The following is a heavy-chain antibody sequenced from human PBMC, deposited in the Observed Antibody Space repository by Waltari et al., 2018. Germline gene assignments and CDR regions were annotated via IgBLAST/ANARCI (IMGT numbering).Heavy chain of an antibody. D-gene: IGHD6-13*01. J-gene: IGHJ4*02. CDR1: GGSISSSSYY. Sequence: QLQLQESGPGLVKPSETLSLTCTVSGGSISSSSYYWGWIRQPPGKGREWIGSIYYSASTSYNPSPKSRVTISVDTSKNQFSLKLSSVTADTAVYYCASGLKGAAAGTGYYFDYWGQGTLVTVSS. CDR2: IYYSAST. V-gene: IGHV4-39*07. CDR3: ASGLKGAAAGTGYYFDY.